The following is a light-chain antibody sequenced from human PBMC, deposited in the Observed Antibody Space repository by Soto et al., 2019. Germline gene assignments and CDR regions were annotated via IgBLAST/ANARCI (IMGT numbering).Light chain of an antibody. CDR3: QQYNNWPPVT. Sequence: EIVMTQSPSTLSVSPGERATLSCSASQSVSSNLAWYQQKPGQAPRLLIYGASTRAAGIPARFSGSGSGTEFTLTISSLQSEDFAVYYCQQYNNWPPVTFGGGTKVDI. CDR1: QSVSSN. J-gene: IGKJ4*01. CDR2: GAS. V-gene: IGKV3-15*01.